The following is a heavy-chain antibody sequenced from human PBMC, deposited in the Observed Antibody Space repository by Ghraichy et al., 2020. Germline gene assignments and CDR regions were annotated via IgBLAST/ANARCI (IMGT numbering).Heavy chain of an antibody. CDR3: ARSRSGGIIITFGGIIARLDV. CDR1: GDSITSSSYL. CDR2: IYYSGTT. Sequence: ESLNISCTVSGDSITSSSYLWGWIRQPPGQGLEWIGSIYYSGTTYYAPSLKSRVTISVATSKNQFSLNLSSVTAADTAVYYCARSRSGGIIITFGGIIARLDVWGKGTTVTVSS. J-gene: IGHJ6*04. V-gene: IGHV4-39*01. D-gene: IGHD3-16*02.